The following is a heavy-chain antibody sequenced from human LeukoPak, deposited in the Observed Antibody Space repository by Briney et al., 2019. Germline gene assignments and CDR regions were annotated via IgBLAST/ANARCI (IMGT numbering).Heavy chain of an antibody. J-gene: IGHJ3*02. CDR1: GGSISSGGYS. Sequence: SQTLSLTCAVSGGSISSGGYSWSWIRQPPGKGLEWIGYIYHSGSTYYNPSLKSRVTISVDRSKNQFSLKLSPVTAADTAVYYCARAAMKSIRAFDIWGQGTMVTVSS. CDR3: ARAAMKSIRAFDI. V-gene: IGHV4-30-2*01. D-gene: IGHD5-18*01. CDR2: IYHSGST.